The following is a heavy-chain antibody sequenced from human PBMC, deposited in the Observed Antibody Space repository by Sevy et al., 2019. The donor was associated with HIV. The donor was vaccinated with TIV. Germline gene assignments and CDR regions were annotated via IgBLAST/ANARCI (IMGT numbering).Heavy chain of an antibody. J-gene: IGHJ4*02. CDR3: ATDRGGGSSRGGYSDY. CDR2: IRYDGSNK. Sequence: AGSLRLSCEASGFTFKNYGMHWVRQVPGKGLEWLTFIRYDGSNKYYADSVKGRFAISRDSPKNTLYLQMNSLRAEDTAVYYCATDRGGGSSRGGYSDYWGQGTLVTVSS. V-gene: IGHV3-30*02. D-gene: IGHD2-15*01. CDR1: GFTFKNYG.